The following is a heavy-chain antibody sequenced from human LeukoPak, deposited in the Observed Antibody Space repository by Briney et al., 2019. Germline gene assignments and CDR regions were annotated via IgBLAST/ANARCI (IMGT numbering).Heavy chain of an antibody. CDR2: IYPGDSDT. J-gene: IGHJ3*02. V-gene: IGHV5-51*01. Sequence: GESLQISCKGSGYSFTSYWIGWGRQVPGKGLEWMGIIYPGDSDTRYSPSFQGQVTISADKSISTAYLQWSSLKASDTAMYYCARLMITFGGVIVIPGHAFDIWGQGTMVTVSS. CDR1: GYSFTSYW. D-gene: IGHD3-16*02. CDR3: ARLMITFGGVIVIPGHAFDI.